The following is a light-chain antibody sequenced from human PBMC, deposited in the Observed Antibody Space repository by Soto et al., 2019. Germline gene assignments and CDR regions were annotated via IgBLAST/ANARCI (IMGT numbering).Light chain of an antibody. V-gene: IGLV1-47*01. CDR1: SSNIGSNY. CDR3: AAWDDSLSGRDVV. CDR2: RNN. Sequence: QSVLTQPPSASGTPGQRVTISCSGSSSNIGSNYVYWYQQLPGTAPKLLIYRNNQRPSGVPDRFSGSKSGTSASLAISGLRSEDEADYYCAAWDDSLSGRDVVFGGGTKLT. J-gene: IGLJ2*01.